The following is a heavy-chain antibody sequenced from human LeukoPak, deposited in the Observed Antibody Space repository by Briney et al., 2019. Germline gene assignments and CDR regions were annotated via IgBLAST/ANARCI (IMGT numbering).Heavy chain of an antibody. D-gene: IGHD5-18*01. CDR1: GGSFSGYY. V-gene: IGHV4-34*01. Sequence: SETLSLTCAVYGGSFSGYYWSWIRQPPGKGLEWIGEINHSGSTNYNPSLKSRVTISVDTSKNQFSLKLTSVTAADTAVFYCVKFKRRPRTYSYDYEFWGQGTLVTVSP. CDR3: VKFKRRPRTYSYDYEF. CDR2: INHSGST. J-gene: IGHJ4*02.